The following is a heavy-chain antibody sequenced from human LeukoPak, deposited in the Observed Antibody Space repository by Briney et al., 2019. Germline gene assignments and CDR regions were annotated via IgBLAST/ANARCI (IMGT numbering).Heavy chain of an antibody. CDR2: IYHSGST. V-gene: IGHV4-30-4*01. J-gene: IGHJ5*02. D-gene: IGHD3-10*01. CDR1: GGSISSGDYY. CDR3: ARTSRINMVLDP. Sequence: TSQTLSLTCTVSGGSISSGDYYWNWIRQPPGKGLEWIGEIYHSGSTNYNPSLKSRVTISVDKSKNQFSLKLSSVTAADTAVYYCARTSRINMVLDPWGQGTLVTVSS.